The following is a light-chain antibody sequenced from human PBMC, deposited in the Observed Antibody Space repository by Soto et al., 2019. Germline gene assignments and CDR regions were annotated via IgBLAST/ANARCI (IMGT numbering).Light chain of an antibody. CDR2: GAS. CDR1: QSVSSN. V-gene: IGKV3-15*01. J-gene: IGKJ3*01. CDR3: QQYNNWPPGT. Sequence: EIVMTQSPATLSVSPGERATLSCRASQSVSSNLAWYQQKPGQAPRLLIYGASTRATGIPARFSGSGSGTELTLTISSLLSEDFAVYSCQQYNNWPPGTFGPGTTVDIK.